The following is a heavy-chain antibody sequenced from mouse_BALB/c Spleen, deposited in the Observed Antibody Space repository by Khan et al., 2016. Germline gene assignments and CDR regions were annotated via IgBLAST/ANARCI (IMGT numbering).Heavy chain of an antibody. J-gene: IGHJ3*01. Sequence: EVKLLESGGGLVQPGGSLKLSCAASGFDFSRYWMSWVRQAPGKGLEWIGAINPDSSTINYTPSLKDKFIISRDNAKNTLYLHMSKVRSEDTALYYCAREGYYEYLAYWGQGTLVTASA. CDR2: INPDSSTI. V-gene: IGHV4-1*02. CDR1: GFDFSRYW. D-gene: IGHD1-1*01. CDR3: AREGYYEYLAY.